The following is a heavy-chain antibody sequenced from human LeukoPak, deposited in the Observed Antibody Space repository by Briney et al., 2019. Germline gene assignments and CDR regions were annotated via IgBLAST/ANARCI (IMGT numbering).Heavy chain of an antibody. D-gene: IGHD3-3*01. CDR3: TNEKTIHLDN. J-gene: IGHJ4*02. CDR1: GFTFSDYW. CDR2: INGDGSST. V-gene: IGHV3-74*01. Sequence: GGSLRLSCAASGFTFSDYWMHWVRQAPGKGLVWVSRINGDGSSTSYADPVKGRFTISRDNAKNTLYLQMNNLRAEDTAVYFCTNEKTIHLDNWGQGTLVTVSS.